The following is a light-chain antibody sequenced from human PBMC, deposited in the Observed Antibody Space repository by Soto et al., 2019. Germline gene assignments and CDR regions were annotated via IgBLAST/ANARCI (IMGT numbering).Light chain of an antibody. CDR3: VSHTGTGVM. CDR2: DVS. V-gene: IGLV2-14*03. Sequence: QSALTQPASVSGSPGQSITISCTGTSSDVGAYNYVSWYQQHPGKAPKLMIYDVSDRPSGVSNRFSGSKSGNTASLTISGLQAEDEADYNCVSHTGTGVMFGGGTKLTVL. CDR1: SSDVGAYNY. J-gene: IGLJ3*02.